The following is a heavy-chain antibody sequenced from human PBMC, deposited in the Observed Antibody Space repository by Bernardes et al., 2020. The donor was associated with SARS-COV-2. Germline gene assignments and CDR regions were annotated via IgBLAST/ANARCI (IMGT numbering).Heavy chain of an antibody. CDR1: EFTFSSYA. D-gene: IGHD1-7*01. V-gene: IGHV3-21*01. CDR3: ARESDWNYVFDY. J-gene: IGHJ4*02. Sequence: GRSLRPSCAASEFTFSSYAMSWVRQSPGKGLEWVSSITRSRSYKYYADSVKGRFTISRDNAKNSLYLQMNSLRAEDTAVYFCARESDWNYVFDYWGQGTLVT. CDR2: ITRSRSYK.